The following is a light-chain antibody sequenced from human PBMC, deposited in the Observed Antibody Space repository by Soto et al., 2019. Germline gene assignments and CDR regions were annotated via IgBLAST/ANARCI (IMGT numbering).Light chain of an antibody. CDR1: QSVNNC. J-gene: IGKJ1*01. CDR3: QHYGRSPS. Sequence: EIVLTQSPATLSLSPGKRATLSCRASQSVNNCLAWYQQKPGQAPRLLIYNASNRATGIPDRFSGSGSGTNFTLTINKVEPEDSAVYYCQHYGRSPSFGRGTKVDIK. CDR2: NAS. V-gene: IGKV3-20*01.